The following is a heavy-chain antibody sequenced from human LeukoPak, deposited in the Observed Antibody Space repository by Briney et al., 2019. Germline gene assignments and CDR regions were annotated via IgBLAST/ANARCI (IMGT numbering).Heavy chain of an antibody. D-gene: IGHD3-10*01. CDR3: ARDQLWFGELPRGPCYYCGMDV. CDR2: INPSGGST. Sequence: ASVKVSCKASGYTFTSYYMHWVRQAPGQGLEWMGIINPSGGSTSYAQKFQGRVTMTRDTSTSTVYMELSSLRSEDTAVYYCARDQLWFGELPRGPCYYCGMDVWGQGTTVTVSS. J-gene: IGHJ6*02. CDR1: GYTFTSYY. V-gene: IGHV1-46*01.